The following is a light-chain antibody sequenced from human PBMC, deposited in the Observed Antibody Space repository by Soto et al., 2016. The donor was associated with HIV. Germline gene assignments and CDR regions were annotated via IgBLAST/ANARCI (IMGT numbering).Light chain of an antibody. CDR1: NIGNKA. Sequence: SYELTQPPSVSVAPGKTARITCGGNNIGNKAVHWYQQKPGQAPVLVVYDDSHRPSGIPERFSGSNSGHTATLIISRVEAGDEADYYCQVWDTSSHHVVFGGGTKVTVL. V-gene: IGLV3-21*03. CDR2: DDS. J-gene: IGLJ3*02. CDR3: QVWDTSSHHVV.